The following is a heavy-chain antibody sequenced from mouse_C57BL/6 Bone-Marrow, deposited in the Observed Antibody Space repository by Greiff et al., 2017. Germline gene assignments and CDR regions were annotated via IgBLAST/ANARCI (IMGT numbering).Heavy chain of an antibody. CDR3: ARSSGSSYWYFDV. D-gene: IGHD1-1*01. CDR1: GYTFTDYN. V-gene: IGHV1-18*01. Sequence: EVQLQQSGPELVTPGASVKIPCKASGYTFTDYNMDWVKQSHGKSLEWIGDINPNNGGTIYNQKFKGKATLTVDKSSSTAYMERRSLTSEDTAVYYGARSSGSSYWYFDVWGTGTTVTVSS. J-gene: IGHJ1*03. CDR2: INPNNGGT.